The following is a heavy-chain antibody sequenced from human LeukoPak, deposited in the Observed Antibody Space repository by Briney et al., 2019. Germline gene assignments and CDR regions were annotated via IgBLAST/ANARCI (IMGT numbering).Heavy chain of an antibody. D-gene: IGHD6-13*01. CDR1: GGSFSGYY. V-gene: IGHV4-34*01. J-gene: IGHJ4*02. Sequence: PSETLSLTCAVYGGSFSGYYWSWIRQPPGKGLEWIGEINHSGSTNYNPSLKSRVTISVDTSKNQFSLKLSSVTAADTAVYYCARVTGYRIEDYFDYWGQGTLVTVSS. CDR3: ARVTGYRIEDYFDY. CDR2: INHSGST.